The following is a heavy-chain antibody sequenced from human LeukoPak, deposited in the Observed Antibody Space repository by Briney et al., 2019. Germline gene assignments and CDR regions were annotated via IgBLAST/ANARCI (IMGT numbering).Heavy chain of an antibody. CDR2: IKDGGRED. V-gene: IGHV3-7*03. CDR1: DFVFSDYW. CDR3: ARDNGGYFDT. D-gene: IGHD1-1*01. J-gene: IGHJ5*02. Sequence: GGSLRLSCVASDFVFSDYWMSWVPQAPGKALEWVANIKDGGREDIYVKSVKGRFAISRDDAKSTLYLQMDSLRGDDTALYYCARDNGGYFDTWGRGTPVSVSS.